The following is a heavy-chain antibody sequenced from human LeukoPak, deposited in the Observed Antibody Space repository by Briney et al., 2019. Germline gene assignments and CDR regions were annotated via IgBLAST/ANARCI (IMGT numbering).Heavy chain of an antibody. CDR2: ISYDGSHK. CDR1: GFTFSSDG. Sequence: GRSLRLSCAASGFTFSSDGMHWVRHALGKLLEWVAVISYDGSHKFYADFVKGLFTICRDISEHTMYLQMDCRIAEHTGVYFCARTHYYDSSGAIDYWGQGTLVTVSS. V-gene: IGHV3-30*03. J-gene: IGHJ4*02. D-gene: IGHD3-22*01. CDR3: ARTHYYDSSGAIDY.